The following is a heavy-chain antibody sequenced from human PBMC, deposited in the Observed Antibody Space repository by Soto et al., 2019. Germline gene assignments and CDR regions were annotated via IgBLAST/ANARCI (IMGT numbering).Heavy chain of an antibody. J-gene: IGHJ6*02. CDR1: GFIFSSYG. Sequence: PGGSLRLSCVASGFIFSSYGMHWVRQAPGKGLEWVAVIWYDGSKKYYADSVEGRFTISRDSSKNSLYLQMNSMRAEDTAVYYCAEALGSDSYFLGQGTTVTVSS. CDR2: IWYDGSKK. V-gene: IGHV3-33*03. D-gene: IGHD1-26*01. CDR3: AEALGSDSYF.